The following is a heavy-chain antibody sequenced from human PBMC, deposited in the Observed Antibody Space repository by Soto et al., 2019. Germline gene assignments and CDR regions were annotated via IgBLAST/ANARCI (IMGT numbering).Heavy chain of an antibody. D-gene: IGHD2-15*01. CDR1: GGTFSSYA. CDR2: IIPIFGTA. CDR3: ARARYCSGGSCYSVVVGYDYYGMDV. J-gene: IGHJ6*02. Sequence: SVKVSCKASGGTFSSYAISWVRQAPGQGLEWMGGIIPIFGTANYAQKFQGRVTITADESTSTAYMELSSRRSEDTAVYYCARARYCSGGSCYSVVVGYDYYGMDVWGQGTTVTVSS. V-gene: IGHV1-69*13.